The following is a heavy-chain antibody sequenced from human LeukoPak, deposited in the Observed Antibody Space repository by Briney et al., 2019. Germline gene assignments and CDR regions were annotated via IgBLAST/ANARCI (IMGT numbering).Heavy chain of an antibody. CDR3: ARETPEQLVFYYYYMDV. Sequence: SETLSLTCTVSGGSISSGSYYWSWIRQPAGKGMEWIGRIYTSGSTNYNPSLKSRVTISVDTSKNQFSLKLSSVTAADTAVYCCARETPEQLVFYYYYMDVWGKGTTVTVSS. J-gene: IGHJ6*03. D-gene: IGHD6-6*01. CDR2: IYTSGST. CDR1: GGSISSGSYY. V-gene: IGHV4-61*02.